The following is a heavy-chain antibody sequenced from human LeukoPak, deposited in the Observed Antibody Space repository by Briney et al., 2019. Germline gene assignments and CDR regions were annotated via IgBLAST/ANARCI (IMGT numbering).Heavy chain of an antibody. CDR1: GGSISSGGYY. D-gene: IGHD3-22*01. J-gene: IGHJ4*02. Sequence: TSETLSLTCTVSGGSISSGGYYWTWIRQPPGKGLEWIGYIYHSGSTYYNPSLKSRVTISVDRSKNQFSLKLTSVAAADTAVYYCARRADSSAYYTYWGQGTLVTVFS. CDR3: ARRADSSAYYTY. V-gene: IGHV4-30-2*01. CDR2: IYHSGST.